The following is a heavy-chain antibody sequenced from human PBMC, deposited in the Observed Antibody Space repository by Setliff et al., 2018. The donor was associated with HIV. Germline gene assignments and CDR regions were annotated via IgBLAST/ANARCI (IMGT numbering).Heavy chain of an antibody. CDR3: AKGQDGLRYNWFDP. CDR2: LTGDGVNT. J-gene: IGHJ5*02. V-gene: IGHV3-23*01. CDR1: GFTFSTYV. Sequence: GGSLRLSCAASGFTFSTYVLSWVRQAPGKGLEWVSALTGDGVNTYYADSVKGRFTISRDNSKNMLYLQMNSLRAEDTAVYYCAKGQDGLRYNWFDPWGHGTLVTVSS.